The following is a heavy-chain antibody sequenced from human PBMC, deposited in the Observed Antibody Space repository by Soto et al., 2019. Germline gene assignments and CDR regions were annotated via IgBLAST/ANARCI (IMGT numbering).Heavy chain of an antibody. D-gene: IGHD2-2*01. Sequence: SVKLSCKASRGTFSSYTISWVRQDPGKGLEWMGRIIPILGIANYAQKFQGRVTITADKSTSTAYMELSSLRSEDTAVYYCARDQTFSSTFPDAFDIWGQGTMVTVSS. CDR2: IIPILGIA. CDR1: RGTFSSYT. CDR3: ARDQTFSSTFPDAFDI. J-gene: IGHJ3*02. V-gene: IGHV1-69*04.